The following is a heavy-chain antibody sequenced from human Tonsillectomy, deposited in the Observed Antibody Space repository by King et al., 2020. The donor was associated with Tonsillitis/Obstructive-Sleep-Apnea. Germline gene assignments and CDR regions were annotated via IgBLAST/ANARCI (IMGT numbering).Heavy chain of an antibody. Sequence: DVQLVESGGGLVQPGRSLRLSCTASGFTFGDCAMSWVRQAPGKGLEWVGFIRSKAYGGTTEYAASVKGRFTISRDDSKSIAYLQMNSLKTEDTAVYYCTRVPQDYGDYSDFDYWGQGTLVTVSS. J-gene: IGHJ4*02. CDR3: TRVPQDYGDYSDFDY. CDR1: GFTFGDCA. V-gene: IGHV3-49*04. CDR2: IRSKAYGGTT. D-gene: IGHD4-17*01.